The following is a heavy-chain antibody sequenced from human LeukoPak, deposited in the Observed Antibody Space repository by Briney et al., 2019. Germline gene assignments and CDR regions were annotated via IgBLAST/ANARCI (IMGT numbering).Heavy chain of an antibody. V-gene: IGHV4-30-2*01. CDR1: GGSISSGGYY. CDR2: IYHSGST. CDR3: ARYSAGGVVPAATTQRRNAFDI. Sequence: SETLSLTCTVSGGSISSGGYYWSWIRQPPGKGLEWIGYIYHSGSTYYNPSLKSRVTISVDRSKNQFSLKLSSVTAADTAVYYCARYSAGGVVPAATTQRRNAFDIWGQGTMVTVSS. J-gene: IGHJ3*02. D-gene: IGHD2-2*01.